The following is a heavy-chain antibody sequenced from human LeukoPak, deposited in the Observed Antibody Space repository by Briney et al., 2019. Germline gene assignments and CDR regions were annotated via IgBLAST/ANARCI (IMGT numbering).Heavy chain of an antibody. V-gene: IGHV4-4*02. CDR1: GGSISSSNW. CDR2: IYHNGST. D-gene: IGHD1-26*01. CDR3: ARLLSGSYYFDY. J-gene: IGHJ4*02. Sequence: SETLSLTCAVSGGSISSSNWCIWVRQPPGKGLEWVGQIYHNGSTNYNPSLKSRVTISVDKSKNQFSLKLSSVTAADTAVYYCARLLSGSYYFDYWGQGTLVTVSS.